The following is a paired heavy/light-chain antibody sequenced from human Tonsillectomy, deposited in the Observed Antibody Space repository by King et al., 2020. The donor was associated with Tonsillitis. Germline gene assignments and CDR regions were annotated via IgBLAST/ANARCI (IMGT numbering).Heavy chain of an antibody. D-gene: IGHD2-15*01. V-gene: IGHV3-23*01. CDR1: GFTFNNYA. CDR3: ANIDCRGGSCFPLHFDS. CDR2: IRGSGGTT. Sequence: EVQLLESGGALVQPGGSLRLSCAASGFTFNNYAMNWVRQAPGKGLEWVSTIRGSGGTTYYADSVKGRFTISRDNSKNTLYLQLNSLRAEDTAIYFCANIDCRGGSCFPLHFDSWGQGTLVTVS. J-gene: IGHJ4*02.
Light chain of an antibody. Sequence: DIQMTQSPSSVTASVGDIVTITCRASQGIGTWLAWYQHKPGEAPKLLISAASSLQSGVPSRFSGSGSGTDFTLRISSLQPGDFATYYCQQTNDFPLTFGGGTKVEI. J-gene: IGKJ4*01. CDR3: QQTNDFPLT. V-gene: IGKV1-12*01. CDR1: QGIGTW. CDR2: AAS.